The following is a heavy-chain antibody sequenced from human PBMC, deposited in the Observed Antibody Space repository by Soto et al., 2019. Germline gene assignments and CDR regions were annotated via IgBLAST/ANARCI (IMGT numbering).Heavy chain of an antibody. Sequence: SETLSLTCTVSGGSISSGDYYWGWIRQPPGKGLEWIGYIYYSGSTYYNPSLKSRVTISVDTSKNQFSLKLSSVTAADTAVYYCARDRFLEWLTRDYYYGMDVWGQGTTVTVSS. CDR2: IYYSGST. J-gene: IGHJ6*02. CDR3: ARDRFLEWLTRDYYYGMDV. D-gene: IGHD3-3*01. CDR1: GGSISSGDYY. V-gene: IGHV4-30-4*01.